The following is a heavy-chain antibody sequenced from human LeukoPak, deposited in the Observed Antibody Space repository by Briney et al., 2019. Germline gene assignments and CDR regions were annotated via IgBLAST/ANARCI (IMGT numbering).Heavy chain of an antibody. Sequence: SETLSLTCAVYGGSFSGYYWSWIRQSPGKGLEWIGEINHSGSTNYNPSLKTRVTISLDTSKNQFSLKLTSVTAADTAVYYCARSRARLWGFDYWGQGTLVTVSS. D-gene: IGHD5-18*01. J-gene: IGHJ4*02. CDR3: ARSRARLWGFDY. V-gene: IGHV4-34*01. CDR1: GGSFSGYY. CDR2: INHSGST.